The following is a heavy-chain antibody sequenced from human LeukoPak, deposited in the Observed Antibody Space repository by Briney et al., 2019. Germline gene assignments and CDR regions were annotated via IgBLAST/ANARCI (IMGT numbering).Heavy chain of an antibody. CDR2: ISSSGSTI. J-gene: IGHJ4*02. Sequence: GGSLRLSCAASGFTLSSYEMNWVRQAPGKGLEWVSYISSSGSTIYYADSVKGRFTISRDNAKNSLYLQMNSLRAEDTAVYYCARGGYDILTGYPGGPYYFDYWGQGTLVTVSS. V-gene: IGHV3-48*03. CDR1: GFTLSSYE. D-gene: IGHD3-9*01. CDR3: ARGGYDILTGYPGGPYYFDY.